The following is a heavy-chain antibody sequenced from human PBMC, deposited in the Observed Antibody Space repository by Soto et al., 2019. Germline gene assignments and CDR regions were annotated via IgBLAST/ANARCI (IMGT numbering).Heavy chain of an antibody. Sequence: SVKVSCKTSGRTFSTYTITWVQKATRPGIEWKGRIIPIIGLFYYAQKFQGRVTIASYKFTCTAYMELTRLRSDVTAVYYCAGDPDSHYNDSHAYSYPWGQGTQV. J-gene: IGHJ5*02. CDR3: AGDPDSHYNDSHAYSYP. V-gene: IGHV1-69*04. D-gene: IGHD3-22*01. CDR2: IIPIIGLF. CDR1: GRTFSTYT.